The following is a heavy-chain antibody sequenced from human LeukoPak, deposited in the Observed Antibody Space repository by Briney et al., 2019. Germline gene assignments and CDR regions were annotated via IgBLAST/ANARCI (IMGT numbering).Heavy chain of an antibody. D-gene: IGHD3-3*01. V-gene: IGHV4-31*03. Sequence: SETLSLTCTVSGGSISSSSYYWGWIRQHPGKGLEWIGYIYYSGSTYYNPSLKSRVTISVDTSKNQFSLKLSSVTAADTAVYYCARVSDFLFDPWGQGTLVTVSS. CDR2: IYYSGST. CDR3: ARVSDFLFDP. J-gene: IGHJ5*02. CDR1: GGSISSSSYY.